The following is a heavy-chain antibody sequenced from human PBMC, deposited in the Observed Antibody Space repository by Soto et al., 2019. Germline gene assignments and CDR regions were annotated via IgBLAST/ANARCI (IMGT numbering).Heavy chain of an antibody. Sequence: ASVKVSCKASGGTLSSYAISWVRQAPGQGLEWMGGIIPIFGTANYAQKFQGRVTITADESTSTAYMELSSLRSEDTAVYYCARDPHDSSGYYYQMFGYYYGMDVWGQGTTVTVSS. CDR1: GGTLSSYA. V-gene: IGHV1-69*13. J-gene: IGHJ6*02. D-gene: IGHD3-22*01. CDR2: IIPIFGTA. CDR3: ARDPHDSSGYYYQMFGYYYGMDV.